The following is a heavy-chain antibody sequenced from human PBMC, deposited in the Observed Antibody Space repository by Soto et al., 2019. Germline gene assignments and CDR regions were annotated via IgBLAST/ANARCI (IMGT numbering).Heavy chain of an antibody. CDR1: GFTFSSYG. CDR2: IWYDGSNK. Sequence: GGSLRLSCAASGFTFSSYGMHWVRQAPGKGLEWVAVIWYDGSNKYNAESVKGRFTISRDNSKNTLYLQMNSLRAEDTAVYYCAKAQRNDDYGIAFDIWGQGTMVTVSS. D-gene: IGHD4-17*01. CDR3: AKAQRNDDYGIAFDI. J-gene: IGHJ3*02. V-gene: IGHV3-33*06.